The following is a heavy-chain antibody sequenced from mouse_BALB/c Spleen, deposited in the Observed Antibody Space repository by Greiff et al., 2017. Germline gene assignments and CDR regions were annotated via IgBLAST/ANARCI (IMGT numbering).Heavy chain of an antibody. V-gene: IGHV5-4*02. CDR3: ERDVGVNCGFAY. Sequence: EVHLVESGGGLVKPGGSLKLSCAASGFTFSDYYMYWVRQTPEKRLEWVATISDGGSYTYYPDSVKGRFTISRDNAKNNLYLQMSSLKSEDTAMYYCERDVGVNCGFAYWGQGTLVTVSA. J-gene: IGHJ3*01. D-gene: IGHD4-1*01. CDR1: GFTFSDYY. CDR2: ISDGGSYT.